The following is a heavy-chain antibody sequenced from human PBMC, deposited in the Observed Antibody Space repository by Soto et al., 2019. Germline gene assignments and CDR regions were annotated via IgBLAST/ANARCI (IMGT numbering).Heavy chain of an antibody. D-gene: IGHD5-12*01. V-gene: IGHV1-18*01. CDR1: GYTFFTYD. CDR3: ARHHVPTTSENWFDP. J-gene: IGHJ5*02. CDR2: ISTYSGDT. Sequence: QVHLVQSGVEVKTPGASVKVSCQASGYTFFTYDISWVRQAPGQGLEWMGWISTYSGDTKYAQKFQGRVTMTTDTSTTTGYLELRSLRSDDTAVYYCARHHVPTTSENWFDPWGQGTLVTVSS.